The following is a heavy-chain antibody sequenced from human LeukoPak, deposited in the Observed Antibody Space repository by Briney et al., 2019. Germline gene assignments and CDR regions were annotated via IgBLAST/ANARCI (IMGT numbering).Heavy chain of an antibody. D-gene: IGHD3-10*01. J-gene: IGHJ3*02. CDR2: INSDGSST. CDR3: STGSGHAFDI. CDR1: GFTFSSYW. Sequence: GSLRLSCAASGFTFSSYWMHWVRQVPGKGLVWVSRINSDGSSTIYADSVKGRFTISRDNAKNTLYVQMNSLRAEDTAVYYCSTGSGHAFDIWGRGTMVTVSS. V-gene: IGHV3-74*01.